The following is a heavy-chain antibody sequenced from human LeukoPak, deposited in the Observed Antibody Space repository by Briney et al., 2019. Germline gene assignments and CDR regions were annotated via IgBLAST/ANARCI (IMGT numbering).Heavy chain of an antibody. D-gene: IGHD3-10*01. CDR3: ASRVRGFYY. CDR2: IYYSGST. J-gene: IGHJ4*02. V-gene: IGHV4-59*01. CDR1: GGSISSYY. Sequence: MASEALSLTCTVSGGSISSYYWSWIRQPPGKGLEWIGYIYYSGSTNYNPSLKSRVTISLDTSKNQFSLKLSSVTAADTAVYYCASRVRGFYYWGQGTLVTVSS.